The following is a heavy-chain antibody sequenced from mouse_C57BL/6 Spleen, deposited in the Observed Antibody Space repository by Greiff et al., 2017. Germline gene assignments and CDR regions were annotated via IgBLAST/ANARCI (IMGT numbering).Heavy chain of an antibody. V-gene: IGHV1-39*01. CDR3: AKRTGKSAWFAY. CDR1: GYSFTDYT. D-gene: IGHD2-1*01. J-gene: IGHJ3*01. CDR2: LNPNYGTT. Sequence: VQLQQSGPELVKPGASVKISCKASGYSFTDYTMHWVKQSNGKSLEWIGVLNPNYGTTSYNQKFKGKATLTVDQSSSTVYMQLNSLTSEVSAVYYCAKRTGKSAWFAYWGKGTLVTVSA.